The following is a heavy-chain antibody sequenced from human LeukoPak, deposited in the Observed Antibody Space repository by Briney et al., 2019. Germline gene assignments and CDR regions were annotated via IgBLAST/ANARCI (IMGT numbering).Heavy chain of an antibody. CDR2: INSNSGAT. V-gene: IGHV1-2*02. D-gene: IGHD6-13*01. Sequence: ASVKVSCKTSGYTFTANYMHWVRQAPGQGLGWVGWINSNSGATSYAQKSQGRVTMTRDTSISTAYMELSRLTPDDTAVYYCARGFGTSWYDYLGQGTLVTVSS. CDR1: GYTFTANY. CDR3: ARGFGTSWYDY. J-gene: IGHJ4*02.